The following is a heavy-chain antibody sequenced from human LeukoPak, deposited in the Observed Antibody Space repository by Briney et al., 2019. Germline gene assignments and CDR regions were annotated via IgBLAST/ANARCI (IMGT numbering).Heavy chain of an antibody. D-gene: IGHD3-3*02. V-gene: IGHV3-74*01. J-gene: IGHJ4*02. CDR3: VRDDDIYGFDY. Sequence: PGRSLRLSCAASGFTFSSYGMHWVRQARGEGVVCVARVKNDGTYRDYAGSVKGRFTISRDNAKNTLYLQMNSLRVEDTARYYCVRDDDIYGFDYWGQGTVVTVSS. CDR2: VKNDGTYR. CDR1: GFTFSSYG.